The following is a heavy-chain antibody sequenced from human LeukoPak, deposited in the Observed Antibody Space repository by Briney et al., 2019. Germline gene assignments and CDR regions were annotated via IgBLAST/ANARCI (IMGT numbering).Heavy chain of an antibody. D-gene: IGHD1-14*01. CDR3: ARGSPDYYFDF. CDR1: GFTFSRNA. J-gene: IGHJ4*02. Sequence: GGSLRLSCAASGFTFSRNAMSWVRQAPGKGLEWVSGITSSDDSTDYADSVKGRFTISRDSSKTTLYLQMNSLRAEDTAVYHCARGSPDYYFDFWGQGTLVTVSS. V-gene: IGHV3-23*01. CDR2: ITSSDDST.